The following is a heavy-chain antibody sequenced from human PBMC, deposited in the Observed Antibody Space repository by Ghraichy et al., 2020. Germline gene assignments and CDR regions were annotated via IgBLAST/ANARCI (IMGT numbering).Heavy chain of an antibody. D-gene: IGHD3-10*01. Sequence: SETLSLTCTVSGGSISSYYWSWIRQPPGKGLEWIGYIYYSGSTNYNPSLKSRVTISVDTSKNQFSLKLSSVTAADTAVYYCARQRNMVRGTYYFDYWGQGTLVTVSS. J-gene: IGHJ4*02. CDR1: GGSISSYY. V-gene: IGHV4-59*08. CDR2: IYYSGST. CDR3: ARQRNMVRGTYYFDY.